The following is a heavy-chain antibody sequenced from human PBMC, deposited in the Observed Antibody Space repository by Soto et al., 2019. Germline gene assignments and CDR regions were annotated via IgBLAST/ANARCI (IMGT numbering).Heavy chain of an antibody. CDR2: ISYDGSNK. CDR1: GFTFSSYA. J-gene: IGHJ4*02. CDR3: ARDRYLVVVTANHIYDYYFDY. V-gene: IGHV3-30-3*01. Sequence: QVQLVESGGGVVQPGRSLRLSCAASGFTFSSYAMHWVRQAPGKGLEWVAVISYDGSNKYYADSVKGRFTISRDNSKNTLYLQMNSLRAEDTAVYYCARDRYLVVVTANHIYDYYFDYWGQGTLVTVSS. D-gene: IGHD2-21*02.